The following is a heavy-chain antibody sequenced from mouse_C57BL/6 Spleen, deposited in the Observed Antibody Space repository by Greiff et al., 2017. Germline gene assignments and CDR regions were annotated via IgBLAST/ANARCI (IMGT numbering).Heavy chain of an antibody. D-gene: IGHD1-1*01. CDR2: IWGVGST. CDR3: ARSVITTVEGGAMDY. J-gene: IGHJ4*01. CDR1: GFSLTSYG. Sequence: VQVVESGPGLVAPSQSLSITCTVSGFSLTSYGVDWVRQSPGKGLEWLGVIWGVGSTNYNSALKSRLSISKDNSKSQVFLKMNSLQTDDTAMYYGARSVITTVEGGAMDYWGQGTSVTVSS. V-gene: IGHV2-6*01.